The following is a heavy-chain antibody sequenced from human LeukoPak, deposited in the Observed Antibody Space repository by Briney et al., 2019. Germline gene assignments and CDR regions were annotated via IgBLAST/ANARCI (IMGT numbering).Heavy chain of an antibody. CDR2: IKPDGSET. V-gene: IGHV3-7*01. J-gene: IGHJ3*01. D-gene: IGHD5-18*01. CDR1: GFTFDNYA. CDR3: ARNLVHLWNVFDF. Sequence: GGSLRLSCEASGFTFDNYAMHSVRQAPGKRLEWVATIKPDGSETFYVDSVKGRFTVSRDNAKNSLYLQMSSLRAEDTAVYHCARNLVHLWNVFDFWGLGTVVTVSS.